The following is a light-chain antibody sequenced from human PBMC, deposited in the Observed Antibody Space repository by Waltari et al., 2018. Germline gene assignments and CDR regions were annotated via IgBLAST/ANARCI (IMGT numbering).Light chain of an antibody. CDR1: QSVSRT. CDR3: QKDGTLPAT. CDR2: DAS. J-gene: IGKJ1*01. V-gene: IGKV3-20*01. Sequence: EIVLTQSPGTLSLSPGERATLSCRARQSVSRTLAWYQQKPGQAPRLLIYDASSRATGIPDRLSGSGSGTDCSRIISRMEPEYFAVYYCQKDGTLPATFGQGTKVEIK.